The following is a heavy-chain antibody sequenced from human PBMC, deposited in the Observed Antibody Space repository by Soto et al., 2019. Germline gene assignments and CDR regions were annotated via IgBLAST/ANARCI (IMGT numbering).Heavy chain of an antibody. D-gene: IGHD4-4*01. Sequence: PSETLSLTCAVYGGSFSGYYWSWIRQPPGKGLEWIGEINHSGSTNYNPSLKSRVTISVDTSKNQFSLKLSSVTAADTAVYYCARANPDPVRDPYYFDYWGQGTLVTVSS. V-gene: IGHV4-34*01. J-gene: IGHJ4*02. CDR2: INHSGST. CDR3: ARANPDPVRDPYYFDY. CDR1: GGSFSGYY.